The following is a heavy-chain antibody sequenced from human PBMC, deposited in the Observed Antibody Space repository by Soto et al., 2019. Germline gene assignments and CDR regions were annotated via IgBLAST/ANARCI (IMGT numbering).Heavy chain of an antibody. V-gene: IGHV4-61*03. D-gene: IGHD5-18*01. CDR3: ETGRYVYENES. J-gene: IGHJ5*02. CDR2: MYFDGST. CDR1: GASVSSGSYY. Sequence: PSETLSLTCTVSGASVSSGSYYWAWIRQPPGKGLEWIGYMYFDGSTNYSPSLKSRVTISLDTSKNNFSLKLTSMTAADTAVYYCETGRYVYENESWGQGTLVNVS.